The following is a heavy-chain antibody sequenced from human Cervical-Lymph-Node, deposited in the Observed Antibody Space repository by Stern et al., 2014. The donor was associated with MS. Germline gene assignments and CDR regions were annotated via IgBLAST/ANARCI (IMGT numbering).Heavy chain of an antibody. Sequence: EVQLVESEGGLVQPRRSLRLSCTASGFTFGDYGMSWVRQAPGKGLEWVGFIRGIGYGGTTEYAASVRGRFTISRDDSKSIAYLQMNSLKTEDTAVYYCTRDDYYSSGYYADYWGQGSLVTVSS. J-gene: IGHJ4*02. CDR2: IRGIGYGGTT. D-gene: IGHD3-22*01. CDR3: TRDDYYSSGYYADY. CDR1: GFTFGDYG. V-gene: IGHV3-49*04.